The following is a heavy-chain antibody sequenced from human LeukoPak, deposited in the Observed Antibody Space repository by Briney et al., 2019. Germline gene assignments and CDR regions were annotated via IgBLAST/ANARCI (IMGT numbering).Heavy chain of an antibody. CDR2: IYYSGST. J-gene: IGHJ4*02. V-gene: IGHV4-59*01. CDR3: ARERNEGYGSGSQDY. CDR1: GGSISSYY. Sequence: PSETLSLTCSVSGGSISSYYWSWIRQPPGKGLEWIGYIYYSGSTNYNPSLKSRVTISVDTSKNQFSLKLSSVTAADTAVYYCARERNEGYGSGSQDYWGQGTLVTVSS. D-gene: IGHD3-10*01.